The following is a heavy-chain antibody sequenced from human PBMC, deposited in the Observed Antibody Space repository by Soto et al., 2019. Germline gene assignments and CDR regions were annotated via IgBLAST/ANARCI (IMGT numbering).Heavy chain of an antibody. J-gene: IGHJ6*02. CDR1: GFTFSSYE. CDR2: ISSSGSTI. Sequence: GSLRLACAASGFTFSSYEMNWGRQAPGKGLEWVSYISSSGSTIYYADSVKGRFTISRDNAKNSLYLQMNSLRAEDTAVYYCARGLLGSYYYGMDVWGQGTTVTVSS. CDR3: ARGLLGSYYYGMDV. D-gene: IGHD3-10*01. V-gene: IGHV3-48*03.